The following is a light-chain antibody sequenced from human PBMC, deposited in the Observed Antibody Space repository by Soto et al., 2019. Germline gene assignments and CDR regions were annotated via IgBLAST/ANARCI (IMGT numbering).Light chain of an antibody. CDR2: WAS. V-gene: IGKV4-1*01. CDR3: QQYYSATTWT. Sequence: DIVMTQSPDSLAVSLGERATINCKSSQSVLSSSNNKNYLAWYQQKPGQPPRLLISWASTRESGVPDRFSGSGSGTDFTLTISSLQAEDVAVYFCQQYYSATTWTFGQGTRAEIK. J-gene: IGKJ1*01. CDR1: QSVLSSSNNKNY.